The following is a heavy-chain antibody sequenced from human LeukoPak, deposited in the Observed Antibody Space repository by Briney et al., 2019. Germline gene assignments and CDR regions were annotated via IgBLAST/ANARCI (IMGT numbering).Heavy chain of an antibody. CDR3: ARLSYSGIAARKFDY. D-gene: IGHD6-6*01. CDR1: GGSISSYY. Sequence: SETLSLTCTVSGGSISSYYWGWIRQPPGKGLEWIGSIYYSGSTYYNPSLKSRVTISVDTSKNQFSLKLSSVTAADTAVYYCARLSYSGIAARKFDYWGQGTLVTVSS. CDR2: IYYSGST. V-gene: IGHV4-39*07. J-gene: IGHJ4*02.